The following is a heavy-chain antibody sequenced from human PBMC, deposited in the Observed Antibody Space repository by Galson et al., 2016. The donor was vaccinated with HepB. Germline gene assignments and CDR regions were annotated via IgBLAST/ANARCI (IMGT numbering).Heavy chain of an antibody. J-gene: IGHJ4*02. CDR3: ARDLFYSSSSLPSY. Sequence: SLRLSCAASGFTFSDSYMSWIRQAPGKGLVWVSNINSDGSTTRYADSVKGRFTISRDNAKNTLHLEVSSLRAEDTALYYCARDLFYSSSSLPSYWGQGILVTVSS. CDR1: GFTFSDSY. V-gene: IGHV3-74*01. CDR2: INSDGSTT. D-gene: IGHD6-6*01.